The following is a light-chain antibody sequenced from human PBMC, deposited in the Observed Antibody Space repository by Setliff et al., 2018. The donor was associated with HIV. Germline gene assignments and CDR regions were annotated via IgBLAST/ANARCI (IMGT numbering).Light chain of an antibody. CDR1: WSDVGGYNY. J-gene: IGLJ1*01. CDR3: SSYTSSSTRV. CDR2: EVS. Sequence: QSVLAQPASVSGSPGQSITISCTGTWSDVGGYNYVSWYQQHPGKAPKLMIYEVSNRPSGVSNRFSGSKSGNTASLTISGLQAEDEADYFCSSYTSSSTRVFGTGTKSPS. V-gene: IGLV2-14*01.